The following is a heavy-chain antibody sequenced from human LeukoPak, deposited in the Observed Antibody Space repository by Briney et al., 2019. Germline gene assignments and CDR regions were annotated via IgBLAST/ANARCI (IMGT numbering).Heavy chain of an antibody. CDR3: AKVLSRRLGYCSSTSCYLEWFDP. Sequence: GGSLRLSCAASGFTFSSYAMSWVRQAPGKGLEWVSAISGSGGSTYYADSMKGRFTISRDNSKNTLYLQMNSLRAEDTAVYYCAKVLSRRLGYCSSTSCYLEWFDPWGQGTLVTVSS. D-gene: IGHD2-2*01. CDR1: GFTFSSYA. V-gene: IGHV3-23*01. J-gene: IGHJ5*02. CDR2: ISGSGGST.